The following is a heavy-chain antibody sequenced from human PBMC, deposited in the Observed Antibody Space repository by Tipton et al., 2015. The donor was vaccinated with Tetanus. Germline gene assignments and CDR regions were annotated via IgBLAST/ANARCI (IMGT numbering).Heavy chain of an antibody. CDR2: IYYSGAT. D-gene: IGHD3-10*01. CDR1: GDSITNSY. J-gene: IGHJ4*02. CDR3: ARGVWFGPGPKYYFDY. V-gene: IGHV4-59*12. Sequence: TLSLTCTVSGDSITNSYWTWIRQPPGKGLEWIGYIYYSGATNYNPSLKSRVTIAVGTSKNQLSLKMRYVTAADTAVYYCARGVWFGPGPKYYFDYWGQGTLVTVSS.